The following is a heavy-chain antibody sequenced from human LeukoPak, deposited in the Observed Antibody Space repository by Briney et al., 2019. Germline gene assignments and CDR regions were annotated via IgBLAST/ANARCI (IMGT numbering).Heavy chain of an antibody. D-gene: IGHD4-23*01. CDR2: INPSGGST. CDR3: ARLLQGWELNYYYSYMDV. Sequence: ASVKVSCKASGYTFTSYYMHWVRQAPGQGLEWMGIINPSGGSTSYAQKFQGRVTMTRDMSTSTVYMELSSLRSEDTAVYYCARLLQGWELNYYYSYMDVWGKGTTVTISS. V-gene: IGHV1-46*01. CDR1: GYTFTSYY. J-gene: IGHJ6*03.